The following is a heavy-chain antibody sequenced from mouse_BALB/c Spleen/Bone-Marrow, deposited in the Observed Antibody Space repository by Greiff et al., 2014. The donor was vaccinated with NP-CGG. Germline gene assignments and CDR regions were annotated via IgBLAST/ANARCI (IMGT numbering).Heavy chain of an antibody. D-gene: IGHD2-14*01. J-gene: IGHJ4*01. CDR2: ITDGGGAT. Sequence: EVMLVESGGGLVQPGGSLKLSCAASGFTFSSNTMSWVRQTPEKRLEWVAHITDGGGATYYLDTVKGRFTISRDSAKNTLYLQMSSLKSEDTAMYYCTRPRYPFYAMDSWGQGTSVTVSS. CDR1: GFTFSSNT. CDR3: TRPRYPFYAMDS. V-gene: IGHV5-12-2*01.